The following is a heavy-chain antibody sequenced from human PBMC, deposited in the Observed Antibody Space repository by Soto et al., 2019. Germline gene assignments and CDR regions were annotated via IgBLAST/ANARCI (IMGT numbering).Heavy chain of an antibody. CDR1: GFTFSSYG. J-gene: IGHJ5*02. CDR3: ARARDRNWFDP. V-gene: IGHV3-33*01. CDR2: IWYDGSNK. Sequence: QVQLVESGGGVVQPGRSLRLSCAASGFTFSSYGMHWVRQAPGEGLEWVAVIWYDGSNKYYADSVKGRFTISRDNSKNTRYLQMNSLRAEDTAVYYCARARDRNWFDPWGEGTLVTVSS.